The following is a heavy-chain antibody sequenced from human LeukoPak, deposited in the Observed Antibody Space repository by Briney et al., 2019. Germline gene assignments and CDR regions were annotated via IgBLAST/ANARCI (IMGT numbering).Heavy chain of an antibody. Sequence: SETLSLTCAVSGGSISSGGYSWSWIRQPPGKGLEWIGEINHSGSTNYNPSLKSRVTISVDTSKNQFSLKLSSVTAADTAVYYCARRFIPVAGYNWFDPWGQGTLVTVSS. D-gene: IGHD6-19*01. CDR1: GGSISSGGYS. CDR2: INHSGST. V-gene: IGHV4-34*01. CDR3: ARRFIPVAGYNWFDP. J-gene: IGHJ5*02.